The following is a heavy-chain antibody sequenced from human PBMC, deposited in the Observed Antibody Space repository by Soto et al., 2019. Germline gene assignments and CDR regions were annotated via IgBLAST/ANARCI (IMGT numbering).Heavy chain of an antibody. CDR3: AARLVRDYYYYMDV. CDR1: GFTFTSSA. J-gene: IGHJ6*03. V-gene: IGHV1-58*02. CDR2: IVVGSGNT. D-gene: IGHD2-2*01. Sequence: ASVKVSCKASGFTFTSSAMQWVRQARGQRLEWIGWIVVGSGNTNYAQKFQERVTITRDMSTSTAYMELSSLRSEDTAVYYCAARLVRDYYYYMDVWGKGTTVTVSS.